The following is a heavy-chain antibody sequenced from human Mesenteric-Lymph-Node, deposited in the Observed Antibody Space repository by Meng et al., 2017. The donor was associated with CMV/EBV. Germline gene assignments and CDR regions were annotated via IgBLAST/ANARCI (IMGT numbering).Heavy chain of an antibody. CDR1: GGSFSGYY. CDR2: IDHSGST. D-gene: IGHD3-22*01. J-gene: IGHJ4*01. CDR3: ARAPFYYDASGYALDY. V-gene: IGHV4-34*01. Sequence: GGSFSGYYWSWIRQSPGERLEWIGEIDHSGSTSYNPSLTRRITMSVDTSRTQFSLTLNSVTAADTAVYYCARAPFYYDASGYALDYWGQGTLVTVSS.